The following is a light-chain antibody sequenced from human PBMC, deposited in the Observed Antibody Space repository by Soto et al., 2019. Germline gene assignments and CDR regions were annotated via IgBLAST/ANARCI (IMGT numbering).Light chain of an antibody. J-gene: IGKJ2*01. CDR1: QYISSW. CDR2: DAS. CDR3: QQYDSYSFT. Sequence: DIQMTQSPSTLSASVGDRVTITCRASQYISSWLAWYQQKPGKAPKVLIYDASSLESGVPSRFSGSGSGTEFTLTISSLHSDDFATYYCQQYDSYSFTFGQGTKLEIK. V-gene: IGKV1-5*01.